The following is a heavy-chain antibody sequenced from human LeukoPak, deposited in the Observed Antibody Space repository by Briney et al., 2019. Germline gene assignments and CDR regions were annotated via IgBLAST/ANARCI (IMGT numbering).Heavy chain of an antibody. V-gene: IGHV3-30*02. CDR3: AKGGGYEAQYYYYYLDV. J-gene: IGHJ6*03. CDR2: IRYDGSNK. D-gene: IGHD5-12*01. Sequence: WFRQPPGKGLEGGAFIRYDGSNKYYADSVKGRFTVSRDNSKNTLYLQMKSLRAEDTAVYYCAKGGGYEAQYYYYYLDVWGKGTTVTISS.